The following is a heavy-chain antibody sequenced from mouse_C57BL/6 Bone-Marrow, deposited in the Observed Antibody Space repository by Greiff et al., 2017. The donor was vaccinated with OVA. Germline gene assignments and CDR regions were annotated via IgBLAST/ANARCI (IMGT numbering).Heavy chain of an antibody. Sequence: EVQLVESGGGLVQPGGSLKLSCAASGFTFSDYSMYWVRQTPEKRLEWVAYISTGGGSTYYPDTVKGRFTISRDNAKNTLSLQMSLLKSKDTAMYYCARWEVTTREYYAMDYWGQGTSVTVSS. CDR2: ISTGGGST. V-gene: IGHV5-12*01. J-gene: IGHJ4*01. CDR1: GFTFSDYS. CDR3: ARWEVTTREYYAMDY. D-gene: IGHD2-2*01.